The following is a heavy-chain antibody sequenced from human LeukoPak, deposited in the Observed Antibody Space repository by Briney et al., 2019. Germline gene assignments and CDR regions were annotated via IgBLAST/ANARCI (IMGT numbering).Heavy chain of an antibody. V-gene: IGHV4-31*03. CDR2: IYYSGST. J-gene: IGHJ4*02. CDR1: GGSISSSSFY. CDR3: ARGGDSYGSHYFDY. Sequence: SETLSLTCTVSGGSISSSSFYWGWIRQPPGKGLEWIGYIYYSGSTYYNPSLKSRVTISVDTSKNQFSLKLSSVTAADTAVYYCARGGDSYGSHYFDYWGQGTLVTVSS. D-gene: IGHD5-18*01.